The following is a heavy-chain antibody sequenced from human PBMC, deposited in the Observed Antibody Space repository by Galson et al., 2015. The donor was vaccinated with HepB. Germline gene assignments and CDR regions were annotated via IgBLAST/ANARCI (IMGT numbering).Heavy chain of an antibody. V-gene: IGHV4-59*08. CDR1: GGSISSYY. Sequence: ETLSLTCTVSGGSISSYYWSWIRQPPGKGLEWIGYIYYSGGTNYNPSLKSRVTISVDTSKNQFSLKLSSVTAADTAVYYCARLVPGIAEDYWGQGTLVTVSS. CDR3: ARLVPGIAEDY. J-gene: IGHJ4*02. D-gene: IGHD6-13*01. CDR2: IYYSGGT.